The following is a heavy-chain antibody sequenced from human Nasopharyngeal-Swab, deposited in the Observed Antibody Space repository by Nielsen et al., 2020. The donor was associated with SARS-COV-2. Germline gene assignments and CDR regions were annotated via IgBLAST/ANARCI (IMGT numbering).Heavy chain of an antibody. J-gene: IGHJ4*02. CDR3: ARGIVLWFGELFSPFDY. D-gene: IGHD3-10*01. CDR2: ISSSSSTI. Sequence: GESLKISCAASGFTFSSYSMNWVRQAPGKGLEWVSYISSSSSTIYYADSVKGRFTISRDNAKNSLYLQMNSLRAEDTAVYYCARGIVLWFGELFSPFDYWGQGTLVTVSS. CDR1: GFTFSSYS. V-gene: IGHV3-48*04.